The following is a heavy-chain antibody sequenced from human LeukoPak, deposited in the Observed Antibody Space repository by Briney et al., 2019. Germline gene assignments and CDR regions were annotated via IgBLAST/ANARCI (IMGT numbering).Heavy chain of an antibody. CDR2: ISYDGSNK. J-gene: IGHJ4*02. V-gene: IGHV3-30*18. D-gene: IGHD2-21*01. CDR1: GFTFSNAW. CDR3: AKEGSRASIYYFDY. Sequence: PGGSLRLSCATSGFTFSNAWMSWVRQAPGKGLEWVAVISYDGSNKYYADSVKGRFTISRDNSKNTLYLQMNSLRAEDTAVYYCAKEGSRASIYYFDYWGQGTLVTVSS.